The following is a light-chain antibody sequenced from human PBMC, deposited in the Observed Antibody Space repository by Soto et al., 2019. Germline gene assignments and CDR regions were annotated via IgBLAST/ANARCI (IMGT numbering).Light chain of an antibody. CDR3: HQRQSWPRT. V-gene: IGKV3-11*01. Sequence: EIVLTQSPATLSAFPGDRVTLSCRASQALNTRLAWYQHKPGQAPRLLIYLTSNRAAGVPARFSAWGSETDFTLTISDVEPEDFAVYYCHQRQSWPRTVGQVNKVESK. J-gene: IGKJ1*01. CDR2: LTS. CDR1: QALNTR.